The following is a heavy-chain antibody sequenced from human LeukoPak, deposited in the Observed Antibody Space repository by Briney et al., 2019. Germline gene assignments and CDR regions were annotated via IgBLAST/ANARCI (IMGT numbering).Heavy chain of an antibody. CDR3: ARDGPAQMVDLDY. D-gene: IGHD3-10*01. CDR1: GYTFSGTGWY. V-gene: IGHV1-2*02. CDR2: IHPNDGDT. J-gene: IGHJ4*02. Sequence: ASVKVSCKASGYTFSGTGWYLYGLRQAPGQGLECMGWIHPNDGDTAYAQKFEGRVAMTRDTSISTAYMELRRLRPDDTAEYFCARDGPAQMVDLDYWGQGTLVTVSS.